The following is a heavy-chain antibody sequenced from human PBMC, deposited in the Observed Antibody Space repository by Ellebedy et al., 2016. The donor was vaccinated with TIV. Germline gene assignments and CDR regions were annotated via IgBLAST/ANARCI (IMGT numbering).Heavy chain of an antibody. CDR2: INSDGSNT. V-gene: IGHV3-74*01. Sequence: GESLKISCATSGFTFYSHDVNWVRQAPGKGLEWVSRINSDGSNTSSVDSVKGRFTITRDSAKNTLYLQMNSMRAEDTAVYYCARGVVGAGNGNEYWGRGTLVTVSS. D-gene: IGHD2-15*01. CDR1: GFTFYSHD. J-gene: IGHJ4*02. CDR3: ARGVVGAGNGNEY.